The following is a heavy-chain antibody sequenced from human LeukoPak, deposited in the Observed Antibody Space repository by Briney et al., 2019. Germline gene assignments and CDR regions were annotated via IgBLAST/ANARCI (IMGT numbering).Heavy chain of an antibody. CDR2: IGVRAYGGTT. J-gene: IGHJ3*02. CDR1: GFSFGDYA. V-gene: IGHV3-49*03. Sequence: GGSLRLSCTVSGFSFGDYAMTWFRQAPGKGRGWGGWIGVRAYGGTTEYAAFVKGICDVSSDDSKSLDYREMNSLQTEDTAVYFCTRVPIRTVTMIIVIRGHDAFDIWGQGTMVTVSS. CDR3: TRVPIRTVTMIIVIRGHDAFDI. D-gene: IGHD3-22*01.